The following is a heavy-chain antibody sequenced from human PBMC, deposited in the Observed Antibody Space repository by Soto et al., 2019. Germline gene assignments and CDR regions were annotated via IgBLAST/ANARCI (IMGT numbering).Heavy chain of an antibody. CDR2: IYSGGST. D-gene: IGHD2-15*01. V-gene: IGHV3-53*01. Sequence: GGSLRLSCAASGFTVSSNYMSWVRQAPGKGLEWVSVIYSGGSTYYADSVKGRFTISRDNSKNTPYLQMNSLRAEDTAVYYCARGMVALLRAYYYGMDVWGQGTTVTVSS. J-gene: IGHJ6*02. CDR1: GFTVSSNY. CDR3: ARGMVALLRAYYYGMDV.